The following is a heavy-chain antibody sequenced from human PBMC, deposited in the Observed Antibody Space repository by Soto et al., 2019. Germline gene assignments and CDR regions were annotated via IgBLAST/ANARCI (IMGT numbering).Heavy chain of an antibody. Sequence: PGESLKISCKGSGYSFTSYWISWGRQMPGKGLEWMGRIDPSDSYTNYSPSFQGHVTISADKSISTAYLQWSSLKASDTAMYYCASGTAMVFTRYYYYGMDVWGQGTTVTVSS. CDR3: ASGTAMVFTRYYYYGMDV. J-gene: IGHJ6*02. V-gene: IGHV5-10-1*01. D-gene: IGHD5-18*01. CDR2: IDPSDSYT. CDR1: GYSFTSYW.